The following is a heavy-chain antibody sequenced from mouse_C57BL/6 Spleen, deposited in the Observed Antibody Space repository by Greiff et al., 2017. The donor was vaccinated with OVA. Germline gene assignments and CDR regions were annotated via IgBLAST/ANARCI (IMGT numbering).Heavy chain of an antibody. CDR3: GRSYYDYDGFDD. V-gene: IGHV1-47*01. D-gene: IGHD2-4*01. CDR2: FHPSNDDT. J-gene: IGHJ2*01. Sequence: VQLQQPGAELVKPGASVKMSCKASGYTFTTYSIEWMKQNHGKSLEWIGNFHPSNDDTKYNEKFKGKATLTVEKSSSTDYLELSRLTSDDSAVYCCGRSYYDYDGFDDWGKGTTLTVSS. CDR1: GYTFTTYS.